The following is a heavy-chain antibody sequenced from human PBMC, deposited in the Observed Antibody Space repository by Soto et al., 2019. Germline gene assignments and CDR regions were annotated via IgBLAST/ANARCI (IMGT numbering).Heavy chain of an antibody. V-gene: IGHV1-18*04. CDR2: ISAYNGNT. CDR3: ARDLRSNYYYYGMDV. Sequence: GASVKVSCKASGYTFTSYGISWVRQAPGQGLEWMGWISAYNGNTNYAQKLQGRVTMTTDTSTSTAYMELRSLRSDDTAVYYCARDLRSNYYYYGMDVWGQGTTVTVSS. CDR1: GYTFTSYG. J-gene: IGHJ6*02.